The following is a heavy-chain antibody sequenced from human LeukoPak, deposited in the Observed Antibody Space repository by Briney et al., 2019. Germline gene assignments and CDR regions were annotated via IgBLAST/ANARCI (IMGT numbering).Heavy chain of an antibody. CDR2: ISYDGNTI. J-gene: IGHJ4*02. CDR1: EFTFSNYA. D-gene: IGHD4-11*01. Sequence: GGSLRLSCAASEFTFSNYALHWVRQAPGMGLQWVAVISYDGNTIHYADSVKGRFIISRDTSKNTLYLQMNSLRAEDTAIYYCARSGGLQKFDYWGQGTLVTVSS. V-gene: IGHV3-30-3*01. CDR3: ARSGGLQKFDY.